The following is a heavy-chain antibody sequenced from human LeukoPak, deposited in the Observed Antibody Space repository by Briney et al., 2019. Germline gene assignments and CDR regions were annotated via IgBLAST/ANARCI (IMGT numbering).Heavy chain of an antibody. D-gene: IGHD1-1*01. CDR3: ARRTTGTSSVWFDP. Sequence: GESLKISCKGSGCSFTSYWIGWVRQMPGKGLEWMGIIYPSDSDTRYSPSFQGQVTISADKSISTAYLRWSSLKASDTAMYYCARRTTGTSSVWFDPWGQGTLVTVSS. V-gene: IGHV5-51*01. CDR2: IYPSDSDT. CDR1: GCSFTSYW. J-gene: IGHJ5*02.